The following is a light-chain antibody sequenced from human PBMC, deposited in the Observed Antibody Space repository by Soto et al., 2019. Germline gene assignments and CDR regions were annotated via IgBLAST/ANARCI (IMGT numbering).Light chain of an antibody. CDR2: GAS. J-gene: IGKJ2*01. Sequence: EIVLTQSPGTLSLSPGERATLSCRASQSVSSSSLAWYQQKPGQAPSLLIYGASSRATGILDRFSGSGSGTDFTLTISRLEPEDFAVYYCQHYGSSPPYTFGQGTKLAIK. CDR1: QSVSSSS. V-gene: IGKV3-20*01. CDR3: QHYGSSPPYT.